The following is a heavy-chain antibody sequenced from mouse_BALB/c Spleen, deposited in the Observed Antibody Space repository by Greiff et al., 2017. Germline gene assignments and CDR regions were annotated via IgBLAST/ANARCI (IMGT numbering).Heavy chain of an antibody. Sequence: EVQLQQSGPGLVKPSQSLSLTCTVTGYSITSDYAWNWIRQFPGNKLEWMGYISYSGSTSYNQFFLQLNSVTTEDTATYYCAKNLRYFDVWGAGTTVTVSS. CDR3: AKNLRYFDV. CDR2: ISYSGST. CDR1: GYSITSDYA. V-gene: IGHV3-2*02. J-gene: IGHJ1*01.